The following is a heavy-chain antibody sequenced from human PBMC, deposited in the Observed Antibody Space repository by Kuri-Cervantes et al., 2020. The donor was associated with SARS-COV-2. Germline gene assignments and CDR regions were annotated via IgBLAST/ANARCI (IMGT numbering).Heavy chain of an antibody. J-gene: IGHJ4*02. CDR3: ARANQGQRGQQLDYFDY. CDR1: GFTVSSNY. D-gene: IGHD6-13*01. CDR2: IKPDGSEK. Sequence: GESLKISCAASGFTVSSNYMSWVRQAPGKGLEWVANIKPDGSEKNYVDPVKGRFTISRDNAKSSLYLQMNSLRAEDTAVYYCARANQGQRGQQLDYFDYWGQGTLVTVSS. V-gene: IGHV3-7*01.